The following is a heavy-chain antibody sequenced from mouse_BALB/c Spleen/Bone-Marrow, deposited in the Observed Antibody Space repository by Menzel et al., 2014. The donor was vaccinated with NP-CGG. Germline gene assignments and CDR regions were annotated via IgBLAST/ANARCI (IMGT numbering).Heavy chain of an antibody. V-gene: IGHV14-3*02. J-gene: IGHJ2*01. D-gene: IGHD1-1*01. Sequence: VQLQQSGAELVKPGASVKLSCTASGSNIKDTYMHWVKQRPEQGLEWIGRIDPANVNTKYDPKFQGKATITADTSSNTAHLQLSSLTSEDTAVYYCASYVYGYYFDYWGQGTTLTVSS. CDR2: IDPANVNT. CDR1: GSNIKDTY. CDR3: ASYVYGYYFDY.